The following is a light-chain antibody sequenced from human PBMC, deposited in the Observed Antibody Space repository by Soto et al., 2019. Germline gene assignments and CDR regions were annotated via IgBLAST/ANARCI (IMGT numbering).Light chain of an antibody. CDR3: QQYNAYPRT. Sequence: DIQMTQSPSSLSASVCDRVTITCRASQGISYYLAWFQQKPGKAPKSLIYAASSLQSGVPSRFSGSGFGTDVTLIICSLQAEDVAAYYGQQYNAYPRTFGQGIEMEIK. CDR2: AAS. CDR1: QGISYY. J-gene: IGKJ2*02. V-gene: IGKV1-16*01.